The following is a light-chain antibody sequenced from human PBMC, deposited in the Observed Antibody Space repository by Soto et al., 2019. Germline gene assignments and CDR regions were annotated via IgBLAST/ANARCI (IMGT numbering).Light chain of an antibody. CDR1: QGIADF. CDR3: QKYNSAPRT. Sequence: DIQMTQSPSSLSASVGDRVTITCRASQGIADFLAWYQQKPGKVPKLLIYAASTLQSGVPSRFSGSGSGTDFTLAISSLQPEDVATYYCQKYNSAPRTFGPGTKVDIK. V-gene: IGKV1-27*01. CDR2: AAS. J-gene: IGKJ3*01.